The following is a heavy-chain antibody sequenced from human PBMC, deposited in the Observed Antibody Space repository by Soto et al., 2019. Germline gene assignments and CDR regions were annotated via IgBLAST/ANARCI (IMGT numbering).Heavy chain of an antibody. V-gene: IGHV3-23*01. CDR1: GFTVSSYA. CDR2: ISGSGST. J-gene: IGHJ6*03. Sequence: EVQLLESGGGLVQPGGSLRLSCAASGFTVSSYAMSWVRQAPGKGLEWESVISGSGSTYSADSVKGRFTISRDSSKKTVYLQMNSLRAEHTAVYYCARALRFTFTTGYYMDVWGRGTTVTVSS. D-gene: IGHD3-16*01. CDR3: ARALRFTFTTGYYMDV.